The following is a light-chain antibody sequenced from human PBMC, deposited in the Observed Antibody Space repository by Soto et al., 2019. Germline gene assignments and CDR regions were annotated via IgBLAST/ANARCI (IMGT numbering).Light chain of an antibody. J-gene: IGKJ1*01. CDR3: QQSSNWPPWT. V-gene: IGKV3-11*01. CDR2: DAS. Sequence: EIVLTQSPATLSLSPGERATFSCKASKSVGTSLAWFQQKPGPAPRLLIYDASVRATGIPARFSGSGSGTDFTLTISRLQPEDIAMYYCQQSSNWPPWTFGRGTRVEI. CDR1: KSVGTS.